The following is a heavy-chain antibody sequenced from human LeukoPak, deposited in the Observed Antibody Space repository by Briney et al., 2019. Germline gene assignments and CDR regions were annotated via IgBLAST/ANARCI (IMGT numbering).Heavy chain of an antibody. V-gene: IGHV4-34*01. Sequence: PSETLSLTCAVYGGSFSGYYWSWIRQPQGKGLEWIGEINHSGSTNYNPSLKSRVTISVDTSKNQFSLKLSAVTAADTAVYYCARGGVGATRASHYWGQGTLVTVSS. CDR1: GGSFSGYY. CDR3: ARGGVGATRASHY. J-gene: IGHJ4*02. D-gene: IGHD1-26*01. CDR2: INHSGST.